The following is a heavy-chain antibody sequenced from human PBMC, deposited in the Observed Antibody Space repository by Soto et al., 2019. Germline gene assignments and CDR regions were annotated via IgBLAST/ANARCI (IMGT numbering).Heavy chain of an antibody. CDR3: AREMPGYCSNSACLPGY. J-gene: IGHJ4*02. CDR2: ISAYNGNT. Sequence: ASVKVSCKASGYTFTSYGISCVRQAPGQGLEWMGWISAYNGNTNYAQKLQGRVTMTRDTSTSTAYMELRSLRSDDTAMYYCAREMPGYCSNSACLPGYWGQGTLVTVSS. V-gene: IGHV1-18*01. CDR1: GYTFTSYG. D-gene: IGHD2-2*03.